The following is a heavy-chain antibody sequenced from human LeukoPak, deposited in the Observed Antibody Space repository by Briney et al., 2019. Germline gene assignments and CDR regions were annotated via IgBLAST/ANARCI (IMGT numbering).Heavy chain of an antibody. V-gene: IGHV3-48*03. CDR2: ISSSANTI. CDR3: APRSGWTFDY. D-gene: IGHD2-15*01. J-gene: IGHJ4*02. CDR1: GFTFSTYE. Sequence: GGSLRLSCAASGFTFSTYEINWVRQAPGKGLEWISYISSSANTIYYADSVKGRFTISRDNAKHSLYLQMNSLRAEDTAVYYCAPRSGWTFDYWGQGTLVTVSS.